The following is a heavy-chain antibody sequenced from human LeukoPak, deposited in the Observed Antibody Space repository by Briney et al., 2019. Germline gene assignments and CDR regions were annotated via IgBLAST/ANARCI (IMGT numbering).Heavy chain of an antibody. Sequence: GESLKISCKGVGFSFTSYWIGWVRQMPGKGLEWMGIIYPGDSDTRYSPSFQGQVTISADKSISTAYLQWSSLKASDTAMYYCARHRDGYNPSGDYWGQGTLVTVSS. CDR2: IYPGDSDT. D-gene: IGHD5-24*01. J-gene: IGHJ4*02. CDR1: GFSFTSYW. CDR3: ARHRDGYNPSGDY. V-gene: IGHV5-51*01.